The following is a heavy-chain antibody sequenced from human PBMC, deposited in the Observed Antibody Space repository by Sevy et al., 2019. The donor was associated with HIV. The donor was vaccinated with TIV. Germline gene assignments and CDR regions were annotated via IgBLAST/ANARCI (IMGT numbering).Heavy chain of an antibody. D-gene: IGHD6-19*01. CDR3: ARDLRDGDDSSGWYVRDY. CDR1: GYTFTSYA. J-gene: IGHJ4*02. Sequence: ASVKVSCKASGYTFTSYAMHWVRQAPGQRLEWMGWMNAGNGNTKYSQKFQGRVTITRDTSASTAYMELSSLRSEDTAVYYCARDLRDGDDSSGWYVRDYWGQGTLVTVSS. CDR2: MNAGNGNT. V-gene: IGHV1-3*01.